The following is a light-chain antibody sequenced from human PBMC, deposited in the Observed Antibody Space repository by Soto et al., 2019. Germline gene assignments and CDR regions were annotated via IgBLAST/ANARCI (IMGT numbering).Light chain of an antibody. CDR2: MVS. Sequence: DIQMTQSPSTLSASVGDRVTITCRASQTLSDYLAWYQQKPGKAPKFLIYMVSTLESGVPSRFSGAGSGTEFSLTISSLQPDDLATYYCQQYKSYPWTFGQGTKVEIK. CDR1: QTLSDY. V-gene: IGKV1-5*03. CDR3: QQYKSYPWT. J-gene: IGKJ1*01.